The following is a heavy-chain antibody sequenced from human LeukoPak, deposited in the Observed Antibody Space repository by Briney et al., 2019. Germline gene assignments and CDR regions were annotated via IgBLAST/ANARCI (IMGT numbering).Heavy chain of an antibody. J-gene: IGHJ4*02. D-gene: IGHD6-13*01. CDR1: GYSFTGYW. CDR2: IYPGDSDT. V-gene: IGHV5-51*01. Sequence: GESLKISCKSDGYSFTGYWIGWVRQMPGKGLEWMGIIYPGDSDTRYSPSFQGQVTISADKSIRTAYLQWSSLTASDTAIYYCARQTSPGIAANFDYWGQGTLVTVSS. CDR3: ARQTSPGIAANFDY.